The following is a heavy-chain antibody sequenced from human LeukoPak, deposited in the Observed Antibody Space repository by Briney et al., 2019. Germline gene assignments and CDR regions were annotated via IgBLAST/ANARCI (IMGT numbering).Heavy chain of an antibody. CDR1: GFTFSNAW. CDR3: TTFGMIVVVDAFDI. D-gene: IGHD3-22*01. CDR2: IKSKTDGGTT. V-gene: IGHV3-15*01. Sequence: PGGSLRLSCAASGFTFSNAWMSWVRQAPGKGLEWVGRIKSKTDGGTTDYAAPVKGRLTISRDDSKNTLYLQMNSLKTEDTAVYYCTTFGMIVVVDAFDIWGQGTMVTVSS. J-gene: IGHJ3*02.